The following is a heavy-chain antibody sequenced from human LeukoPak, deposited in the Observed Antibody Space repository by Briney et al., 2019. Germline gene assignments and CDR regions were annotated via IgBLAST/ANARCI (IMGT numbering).Heavy chain of an antibody. V-gene: IGHV1-18*01. CDR2: ISAYNGNT. Sequence: ASVKVSCKASGYTFTSYGISWVRQAPGQGLEWMGWISAYNGNTNYAQKFQGRVTMTRDTSISTAYMELSRLRSDDTAVYYCARDRGGEFGGRHAFDIWGQGTMVTVSS. D-gene: IGHD3-16*01. J-gene: IGHJ3*02. CDR1: GYTFTSYG. CDR3: ARDRGGEFGGRHAFDI.